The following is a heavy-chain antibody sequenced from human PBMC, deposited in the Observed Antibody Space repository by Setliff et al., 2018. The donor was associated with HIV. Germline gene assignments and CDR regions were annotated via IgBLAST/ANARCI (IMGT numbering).Heavy chain of an antibody. D-gene: IGHD2-21*02. CDR3: TRDLWGDDYYYNNMDV. V-gene: IGHV4-38-2*02. Sequence: PSETLSLTCGVSGYSISSDYCWGWIRQPPGKGLEWIGNMCHGGNNNYYNPSLKSRVTISVDTSKNQFSLKVTSVTAADTAVYYCTRDLWGDDYYYNNMDVWGKGTTVTVSS. J-gene: IGHJ6*03. CDR1: GYSISSDYC. CDR2: MCHGGNNN.